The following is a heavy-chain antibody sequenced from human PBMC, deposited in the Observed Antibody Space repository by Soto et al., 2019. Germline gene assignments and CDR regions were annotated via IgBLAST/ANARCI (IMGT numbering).Heavy chain of an antibody. CDR3: AKILNDFWSGYYAADYYYYYGMDV. Sequence: GWALRLSCAASGFTFSSYAMSWVRQAPGKGLEWVSAISGSGGSTYYADSVKGRFTISRDNSKNTLYLQMNSLRAEDTAVYYCAKILNDFWSGYYAADYYYYYGMDVWGQGTTVTVSS. CDR2: ISGSGGST. J-gene: IGHJ6*02. V-gene: IGHV3-23*01. CDR1: GFTFSSYA. D-gene: IGHD3-3*01.